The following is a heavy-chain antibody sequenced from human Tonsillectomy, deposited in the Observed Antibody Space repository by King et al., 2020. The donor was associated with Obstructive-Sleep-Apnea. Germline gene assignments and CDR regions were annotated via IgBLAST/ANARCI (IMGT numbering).Heavy chain of an antibody. CDR2: GSGSGYSI. CDR1: GFTFSSYV. V-gene: IGHV3-23*04. CDR3: AKKPPSLTGLAY. Sequence: VQLVESGGGLVQPGGSLRLSCAASGFTFSSYVMSWFRQAPGKGLEWVSGGSGSGYSIYPADSVKGRFTISRDNSKNTLYLQMNSLRAEDTAVYFCAKKPPSLTGLAYWGQGTLVTVSS. J-gene: IGHJ4*02. D-gene: IGHD3-9*01.